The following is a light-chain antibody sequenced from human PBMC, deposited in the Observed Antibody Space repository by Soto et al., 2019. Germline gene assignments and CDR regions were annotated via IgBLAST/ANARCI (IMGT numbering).Light chain of an antibody. V-gene: IGLV2-14*01. J-gene: IGLJ1*01. CDR2: EVS. CDR3: TSSTSGSLYV. Sequence: QSALTQPASVSGSPGQSITISCTGTSSDVGTYNYVSWYQQHADKAPKLVIYEVSNRPSGVSNRFSGSKSGNTASLTISGLQAEDEADYFCTSSTSGSLYVFGTGTQLTVL. CDR1: SSDVGTYNY.